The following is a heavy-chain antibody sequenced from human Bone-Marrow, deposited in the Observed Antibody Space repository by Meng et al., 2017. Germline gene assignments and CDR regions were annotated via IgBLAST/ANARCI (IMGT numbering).Heavy chain of an antibody. CDR1: GFTFSSYA. CDR2: ISYDGSNK. J-gene: IGHJ4*02. V-gene: IGHV3-30*01. Sequence: QVRLVESGGGVVQPGRSLRLSCAASGFTFSSYAMHWVRQAPGKGLEWVAVISYDGSNKYYADSVKGRFTISRDNSKNTLYLQMNSLRAEDTAVYYCARGGNEFDYWGQGTLVTVSS. CDR3: ARGGNEFDY. D-gene: IGHD4-23*01.